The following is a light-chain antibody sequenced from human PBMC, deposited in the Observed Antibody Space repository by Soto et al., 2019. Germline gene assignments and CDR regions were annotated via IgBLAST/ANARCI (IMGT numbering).Light chain of an antibody. CDR1: QSVSTY. CDR3: QHREDWPLT. V-gene: IGKV3-11*01. J-gene: IGKJ4*01. CDR2: DAS. Sequence: EIVLTQSPATLSLSPGERATLSCRASQSVSTYLAWYQQQPGQAPSLLIYDASNRATGIPARFSGGGSGTDFTLTISSLEPEDFAVYYCQHREDWPLTFGGGNKVEIK.